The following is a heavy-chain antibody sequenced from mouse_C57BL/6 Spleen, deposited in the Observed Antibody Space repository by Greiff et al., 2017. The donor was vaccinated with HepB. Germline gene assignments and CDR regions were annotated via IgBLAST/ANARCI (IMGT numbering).Heavy chain of an antibody. J-gene: IGHJ2*01. CDR1: GYTFTSYW. Sequence: QVQLQQPGAELVMPGASVKLSCKASGYTFTSYWMHWVKQRPGQGLEWIGEIDPSDSYTNYNQKFKGKSTLTVDKSSSTAYMQLSSLTSEDSAVYYCARQGLPSVYYFDYWGQGTTLTVSS. CDR3: ARQGLPSVYYFDY. CDR2: IDPSDSYT. V-gene: IGHV1-69*01. D-gene: IGHD2-4*01.